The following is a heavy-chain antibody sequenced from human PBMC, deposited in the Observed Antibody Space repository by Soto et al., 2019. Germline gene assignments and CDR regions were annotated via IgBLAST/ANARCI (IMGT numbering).Heavy chain of an antibody. D-gene: IGHD6-19*01. J-gene: IGHJ3*02. Sequence: GGSLRLSRAASGFTFSSYAMSWVRQAPGKGLEWVSAISGSGGSTYYADSVKGRFTISRDNSKNTLYLQMNSLRAEDTAVYYCTASSGWYNAFDIWGQGTMVTVSS. V-gene: IGHV3-23*01. CDR2: ISGSGGST. CDR3: TASSGWYNAFDI. CDR1: GFTFSSYA.